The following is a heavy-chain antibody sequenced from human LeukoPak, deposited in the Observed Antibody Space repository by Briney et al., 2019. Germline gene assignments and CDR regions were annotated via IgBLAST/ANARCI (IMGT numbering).Heavy chain of an antibody. Sequence: KPSETPSLTCTVSGGSISGYSWTWIRQPPGQGLEWIGYFHNSRTTSYNPSLTGRVIISVDTAMDQISLKLNSVTAADTAVYYCARGHLGLSPWGQGTLVTVSS. CDR1: GGSISGYS. J-gene: IGHJ5*02. V-gene: IGHV4-59*01. D-gene: IGHD3-10*01. CDR2: FHNSRTT. CDR3: ARGHLGLSP.